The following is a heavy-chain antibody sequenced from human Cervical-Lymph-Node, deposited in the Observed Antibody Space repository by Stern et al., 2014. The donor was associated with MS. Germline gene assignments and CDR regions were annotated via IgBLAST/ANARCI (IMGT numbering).Heavy chain of an antibody. V-gene: IGHV1-18*01. J-gene: IGHJ6*02. CDR2: INTYNRNP. CDR3: AISDYPYYYYSMDV. Sequence: QVQLVQSGAEVKKPGASVKVSCKASGYIFTSYGISWVRQAPGQGLEWMGWINTYNRNPTYAQKLQGRVTLTTDTSTRTAYMELRSLRSDDTAVYYCAISDYPYYYYSMDVWGQGTTVTVSS. CDR1: GYIFTSYG. D-gene: IGHD4-17*01.